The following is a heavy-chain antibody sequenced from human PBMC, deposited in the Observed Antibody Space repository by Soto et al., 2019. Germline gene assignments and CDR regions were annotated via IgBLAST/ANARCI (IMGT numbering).Heavy chain of an antibody. CDR2: ITADGSDS. D-gene: IGHD2-21*02. V-gene: IGHV3-74*01. J-gene: IGHJ4*02. CDR1: GFAFSTSW. CDR3: AAFVVVTAGHY. Sequence: EVQLVESGGGLVQPGGSLRLSCGASGFAFSTSWMHWVRQAPGQGLVWVSRITADGSDSSYADYVKGRFTISRDNSKNTVYLEMNSLRAEDTAVYYCAAFVVVTAGHYWGQGALVTVSS.